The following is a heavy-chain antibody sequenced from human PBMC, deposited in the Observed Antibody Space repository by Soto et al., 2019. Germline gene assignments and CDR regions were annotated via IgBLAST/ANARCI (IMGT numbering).Heavy chain of an antibody. CDR2: IYHSGST. V-gene: IGHV4-4*02. D-gene: IGHD1-26*01. Sequence: QVQLQESGPGLVKPSGTLSLTCAVSGDSIRSSNWWSWVRQPPGKGLEWIGEIYHSGSTNYNTSLKSRVTISVDKSKIQCSLNLNSVTAADTAVYYWARHSWSYFRDYWCQGTLVTVSS. CDR3: ARHSWSYFRDY. J-gene: IGHJ4*02. CDR1: GDSIRSSNW.